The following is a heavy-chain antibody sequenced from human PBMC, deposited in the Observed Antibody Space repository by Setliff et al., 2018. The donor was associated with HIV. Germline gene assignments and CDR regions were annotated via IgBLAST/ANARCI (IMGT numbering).Heavy chain of an antibody. V-gene: IGHV1-18*04. D-gene: IGHD4-4*01. CDR1: GYTFINFG. J-gene: IGHJ6*03. CDR3: ARCPLYSNYVRPLSHHYYYYYYMDV. CDR2: ISGYNGDT. Sequence: ASVKVSCKASGYTFINFGITWVRQAPGQGLEWVGYISGYNGDTKYAQNVQGRVTMTTDTSTSTAYMELRSLRYDDTAVYYCARCPLYSNYVRPLSHHYYYYYYMDVWGKGTTVTVSS.